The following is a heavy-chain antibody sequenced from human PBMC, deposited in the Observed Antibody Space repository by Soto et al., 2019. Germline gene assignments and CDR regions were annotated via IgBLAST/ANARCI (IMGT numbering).Heavy chain of an antibody. J-gene: IGHJ5*02. Sequence: GGSLRLSCAASGFTFSSYAMSWVRQAPGKGLEWVSAISGSGGSTYYADSVKGRFTISRDNSKNTLYLQMNSLRAEDTAVYYCAKVKDYYGSGSYYLWETTRLNWFDPWGQGTLVTVFS. V-gene: IGHV3-23*01. CDR3: AKVKDYYGSGSYYLWETTRLNWFDP. CDR1: GFTFSSYA. CDR2: ISGSGGST. D-gene: IGHD3-10*01.